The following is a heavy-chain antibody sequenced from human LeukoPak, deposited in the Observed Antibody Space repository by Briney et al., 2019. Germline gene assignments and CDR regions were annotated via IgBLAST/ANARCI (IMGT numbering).Heavy chain of an antibody. CDR2: INSDGSWT. J-gene: IGHJ4*02. CDR3: VSFYETY. D-gene: IGHD2/OR15-2a*01. V-gene: IGHV3-74*01. Sequence: GGSLRLSCAASGNYWMHWVRQAPGKGLVWVSHINSDGSWTSYADSVKGRFTISKDNAKNTVNLQMNSLRAEDTAVYYCVSFYETYWGRGTLVTVSS. CDR1: GNYW.